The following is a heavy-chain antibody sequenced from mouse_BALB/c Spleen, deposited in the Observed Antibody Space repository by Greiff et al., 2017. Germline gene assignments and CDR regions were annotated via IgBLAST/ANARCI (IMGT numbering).Heavy chain of an antibody. CDR3: ARDKLGQGYWYFDV. J-gene: IGHJ1*01. Sequence: EVQVVESGGGLVQPGGSLRLSCATSGFTFTDYYMSWVRQPPGKALEWLGFIRNKANGYTTEYSASVKGRFTISRDNSQSILYLQMNTLRAEDSATYYCARDKLGQGYWYFDVWGAGTTVTVSS. D-gene: IGHD4-1*01. CDR2: IRNKANGYTT. V-gene: IGHV7-3*02. CDR1: GFTFTDYY.